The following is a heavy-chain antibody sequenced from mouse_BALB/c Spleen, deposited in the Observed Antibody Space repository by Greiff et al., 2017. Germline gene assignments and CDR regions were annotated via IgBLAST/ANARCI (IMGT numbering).Heavy chain of an antibody. CDR2: ISYSGST. V-gene: IGHV3-2*02. J-gene: IGHJ4*01. Sequence: EVKLMESGPGLVKPSQSLSLTCTVTGYSITSDYAWNWIRQFPGNKLEWMGYISYSGSTSYNPSLKSRISITRDTSKNQFFLQLNSVTTEDTATYYRAPYDVDYYAMDYWGQGTSVTVSS. D-gene: IGHD2-14*01. CDR3: APYDVDYYAMDY. CDR1: GYSITSDYA.